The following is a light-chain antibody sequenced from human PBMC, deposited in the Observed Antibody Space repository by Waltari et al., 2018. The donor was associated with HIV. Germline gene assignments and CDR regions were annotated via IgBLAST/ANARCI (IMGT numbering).Light chain of an antibody. Sequence: QSALTQPRPVSGSPGQSVTISCTGTSSDFRGYKYVSGYHQPPGKAPKVLIYDASERPSGVPDRFSASKSGYTASLTISGLQAEDEGDYYCCSYERTYSYYAFGTGTKVTVL. CDR3: CSYERTYSYYA. CDR2: DAS. V-gene: IGLV2-11*01. J-gene: IGLJ1*01. CDR1: SSDFRGYKY.